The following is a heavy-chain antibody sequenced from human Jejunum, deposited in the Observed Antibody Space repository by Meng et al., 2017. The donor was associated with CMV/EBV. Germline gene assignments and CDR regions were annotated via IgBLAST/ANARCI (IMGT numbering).Heavy chain of an antibody. CDR1: GFTFGDFS. CDR3: ARDHIYAFDN. CDR2: IRGGGSPI. D-gene: IGHD2-2*02. J-gene: IGHJ4*02. Sequence: SCVASGFTFGDFSMNGVRQAPGKGLEWVSYIRGGGSPIYYADSVKGRFTISRDNAHNSLYLQMNSLRAEDTAVYYCARDHIYAFDNWGQGTLVTVSS. V-gene: IGHV3-48*04.